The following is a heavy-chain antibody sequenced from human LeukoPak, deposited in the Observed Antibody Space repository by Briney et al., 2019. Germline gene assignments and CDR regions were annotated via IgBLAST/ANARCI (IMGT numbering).Heavy chain of an antibody. V-gene: IGHV3-33*06. Sequence: GGSLRLSCAASGFTFSSYGMHWVRQAPGKGLEWVAVIWHDGSKKYYADSVKGRFTISRANSKNTLYRQMNSLRAEATALYSCAKDIYMSADVDDAFDIWGQGKMVTVSS. CDR2: IWHDGSKK. D-gene: IGHD2-2*02. J-gene: IGHJ3*02. CDR1: GFTFSSYG. CDR3: AKDIYMSADVDDAFDI.